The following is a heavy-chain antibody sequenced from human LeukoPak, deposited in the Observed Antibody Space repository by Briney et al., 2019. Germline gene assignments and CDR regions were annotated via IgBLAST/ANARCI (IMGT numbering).Heavy chain of an antibody. Sequence: GGSLRLSCEASGFPFSTFWMIWVRQPPGKGLEWVAKIQQDGSGEEYVDSVKGRFTISRDNAKNSLYLQMNSLRVEDTGVYYCARENWYRFDPWGQGALVTVSS. J-gene: IGHJ5*02. D-gene: IGHD1-1*01. CDR3: ARENWYRFDP. CDR2: IQQDGSGE. CDR1: GFPFSTFW. V-gene: IGHV3-7*01.